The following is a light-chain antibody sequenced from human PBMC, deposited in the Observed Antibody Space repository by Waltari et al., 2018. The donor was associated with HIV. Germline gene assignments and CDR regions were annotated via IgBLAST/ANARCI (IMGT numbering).Light chain of an antibody. CDR3: GTWDSRLSEVV. V-gene: IGLV1-51*01. Sequence: QSVLTQPTSVSAAPGQKVTISCSGRTLNTGDNYVSWFQQLPGKGPKVLRYENNKRPSVIPDRFSGSKSGTSAPLDITGLQTGDEADYYCGTWDSRLSEVVFGGGTKLTVV. J-gene: IGLJ2*01. CDR2: ENN. CDR1: TLNTGDNY.